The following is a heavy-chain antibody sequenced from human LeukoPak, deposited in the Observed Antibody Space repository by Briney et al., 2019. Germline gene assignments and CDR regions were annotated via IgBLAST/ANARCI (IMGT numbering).Heavy chain of an antibody. D-gene: IGHD3-10*01. CDR2: IYHSGST. CDR1: GYSISSGYY. V-gene: IGHV4-38-2*02. Sequence: SETLSLTCTVSGYSISSGYYWGWIRQPPGKGLEWIGCIYHSGSTYYNPSLKSRVTISVDTSKNQFSLKLSSVTAADTAVYYCAREVAGFGELVFDYWGQGTLVTVSS. J-gene: IGHJ4*02. CDR3: AREVAGFGELVFDY.